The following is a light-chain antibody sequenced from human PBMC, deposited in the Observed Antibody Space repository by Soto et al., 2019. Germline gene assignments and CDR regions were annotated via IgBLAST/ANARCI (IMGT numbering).Light chain of an antibody. Sequence: DIQMTQSPSSLSASVGDRVTITCRASQSISSYLNWYQQKPGKAPKLLIYAAPSLQSGVRSRFSGSGSGTDFTLTISSLQPEDFATYYCQQSYSTPRTFGQATKVEIK. V-gene: IGKV1-39*01. J-gene: IGKJ1*01. CDR1: QSISSY. CDR2: AAP. CDR3: QQSYSTPRT.